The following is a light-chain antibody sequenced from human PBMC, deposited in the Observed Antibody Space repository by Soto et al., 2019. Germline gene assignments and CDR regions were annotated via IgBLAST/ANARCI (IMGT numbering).Light chain of an antibody. CDR1: QSVRSER. J-gene: IGKJ5*01. Sequence: EIVLTQSPDTLSLSPGEIATLCCRSSQSVRSERLAWYQQKRGQAPTLLIFDASSRASGTPERFSGSGSGTDFTLTISRLEPEDFAVYYCQEYDGAPPITFGLGTRLE. CDR3: QEYDGAPPIT. V-gene: IGKV3-20*01. CDR2: DAS.